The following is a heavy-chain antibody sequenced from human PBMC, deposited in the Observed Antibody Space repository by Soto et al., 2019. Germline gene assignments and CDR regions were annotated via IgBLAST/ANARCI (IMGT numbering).Heavy chain of an antibody. CDR1: GFIFSHAW. Sequence: EVQLVESGGDLVKPGGSLRLSCAASGFIFSHAWFHWVRQPPGKGLELVGRVKNNGGATDYAASVKGRFTISRDDSKDTVYLQMSSLRTEDTAIYNCAADLGPAYDSNNWFDPWGQGTLVTVSS. CDR3: AADLGPAYDSNNWFDP. D-gene: IGHD2-21*01. CDR2: VKNNGGAT. J-gene: IGHJ5*02. V-gene: IGHV3-15*07.